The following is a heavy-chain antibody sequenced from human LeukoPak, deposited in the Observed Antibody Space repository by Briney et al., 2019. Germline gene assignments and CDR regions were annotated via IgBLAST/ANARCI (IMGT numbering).Heavy chain of an antibody. CDR1: GYTFTSYG. D-gene: IGHD3-3*01. J-gene: IGHJ6*03. CDR3: ARRSSYYDFWSGRYYYYMDV. CDR2: MNPNSGNT. V-gene: IGHV1-8*01. Sequence: ASVKVSCKASGYTFTSYGINWVRQATGQGLEWMGWMNPNSGNTGYAQKFQGRVTMTRNTSISTAYMELSSLRSEDTAVYYCARRSSYYDFWSGRYYYYMDVWGKGTTVTVSS.